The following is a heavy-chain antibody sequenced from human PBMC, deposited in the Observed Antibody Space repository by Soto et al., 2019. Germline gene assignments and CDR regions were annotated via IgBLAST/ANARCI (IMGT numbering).Heavy chain of an antibody. CDR2: ISNDGNKK. D-gene: IGHD3-10*01. CDR1: GFTFSSVG. Sequence: QVQVVESGGGVVQPGRSLKLSCVASGFTFSSVGMHWVRQAPGKGLEWVAVISNDGNKKYYGDSVKGRATISRDNSKNTLYLQMNSLSAEDTAVYYLAEDFYGRFRLEDWGQGTLVTVSS. J-gene: IGHJ4*02. CDR3: AEDFYGRFRLED. V-gene: IGHV3-30*18.